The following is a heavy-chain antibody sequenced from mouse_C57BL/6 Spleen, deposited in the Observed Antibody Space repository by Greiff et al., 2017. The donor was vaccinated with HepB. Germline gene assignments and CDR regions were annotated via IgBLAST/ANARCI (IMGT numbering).Heavy chain of an antibody. CDR2: INPYNGDT. CDR1: GYSFTGYF. CDR3: ARGYYGSSLYYFDS. D-gene: IGHD1-1*01. Sequence: EVQLQQSGPELVKPGDSVKISCKASGYSFTGYFMNWVMQSHGKSLEWIGRINPYNGDTFYNQKFKGKATLTVDKSSSTAHMELRSLTSEDSAVYYCARGYYGSSLYYFDSWGQGTTLTVSS. J-gene: IGHJ2*01. V-gene: IGHV1-20*01.